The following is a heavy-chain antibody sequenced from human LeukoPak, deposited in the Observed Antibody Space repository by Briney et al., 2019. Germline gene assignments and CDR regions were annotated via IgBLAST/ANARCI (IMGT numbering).Heavy chain of an antibody. CDR1: GGSISSSSYY. J-gene: IGHJ4*02. CDR3: ARVWRYSSGWPFDY. CDR2: IYYSGST. V-gene: IGHV4-39*01. D-gene: IGHD6-19*01. Sequence: SETLSLTCTVSGGSISSSSYYWGWIRQPPGKGLEWIGSIYYSGSTYYNPSLKSRVTISVDTSKNQFSLKLSSVTAADTAVYYCARVWRYSSGWPFDYWGQGTLVTVSS.